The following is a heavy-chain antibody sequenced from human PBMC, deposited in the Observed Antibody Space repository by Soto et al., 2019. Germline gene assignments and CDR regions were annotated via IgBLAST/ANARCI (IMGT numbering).Heavy chain of an antibody. CDR1: GFTFSGFD. CDR3: AKSQEIGTHFFDS. J-gene: IGHJ4*02. Sequence: GSLRLSCEASGFTFSGFDMHWVRQPTGKGLEWVSSIGTAGDTYYAVSVRGRFTISRDNAKNSLSLQMNSLRAGDMAVYFCAKSQEIGTHFFDSWGQGTQVTVSS. D-gene: IGHD6-13*01. V-gene: IGHV3-13*01. CDR2: IGTAGDT.